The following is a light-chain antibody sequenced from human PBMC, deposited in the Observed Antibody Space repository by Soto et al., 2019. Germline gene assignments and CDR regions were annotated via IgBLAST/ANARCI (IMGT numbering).Light chain of an antibody. CDR2: GAS. CDR1: QSISNW. CDR3: QLYNRNTWS. Sequence: DIQVTRSPTTLSASLDDWVTITPRASQSISNWLAWYQQKSGKAPRLLIYGASNLESGVPSRFSGSGSGTEFTLTITTLQPDDFATYFCQLYNRNTWSFGPGTKVDI. J-gene: IGKJ1*01. V-gene: IGKV1-5*01.